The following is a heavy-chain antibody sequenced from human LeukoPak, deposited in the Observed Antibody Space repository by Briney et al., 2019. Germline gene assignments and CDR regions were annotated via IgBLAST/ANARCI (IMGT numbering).Heavy chain of an antibody. V-gene: IGHV4-61*02. CDR1: GGSISSGSYY. J-gene: IGHJ6*02. Sequence: SQTLSLTCTVSGGSISSGSYYWSWIRQRAGKGLEWIGRIYTSGSTNYNPYLKSRVAISVDTSKNQFSLKLGSVSAADTAVYYCARDNCGGDCYRYYYGMDVWGQGTTVTVSS. CDR2: IYTSGST. CDR3: ARDNCGGDCYRYYYGMDV. D-gene: IGHD2-21*02.